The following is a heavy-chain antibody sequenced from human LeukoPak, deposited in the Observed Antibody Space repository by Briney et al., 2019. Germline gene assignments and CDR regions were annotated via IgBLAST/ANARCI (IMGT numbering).Heavy chain of an antibody. Sequence: PSETLSLTCAVSGYSISSGYYWGWIRQPPGKGLEWIGNIHHSGNTYYNPSLKSRVTISVDTSTNHFSLKLTSVTAADTAVYYCARRGTYGDYVDYWGQGTLVTVSS. CDR1: GYSISSGYY. V-gene: IGHV4-38-2*01. CDR2: IHHSGNT. CDR3: ARRGTYGDYVDY. D-gene: IGHD4-17*01. J-gene: IGHJ4*02.